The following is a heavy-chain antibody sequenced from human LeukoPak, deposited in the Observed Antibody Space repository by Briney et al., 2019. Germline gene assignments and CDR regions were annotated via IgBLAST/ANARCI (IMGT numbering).Heavy chain of an antibody. Sequence: ASVKVSCKASGYTFTGYYMHWVRQAPGQGLEWMGWINPNSGGTNYAQKFQGRVTMTRDTSISTAYMELSRRRSDDTAVYYCARDSSGWYNWFDPWGQGTLVTVSS. D-gene: IGHD6-19*01. CDR1: GYTFTGYY. CDR2: INPNSGGT. V-gene: IGHV1-2*02. J-gene: IGHJ5*02. CDR3: ARDSSGWYNWFDP.